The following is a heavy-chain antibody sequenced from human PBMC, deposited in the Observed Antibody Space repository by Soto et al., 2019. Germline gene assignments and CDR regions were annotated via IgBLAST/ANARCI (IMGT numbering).Heavy chain of an antibody. CDR3: AREMSWNYPTHEGMDV. CDR1: GFTFSSYA. J-gene: IGHJ6*02. Sequence: AGGALRLSCAASGFTFSSYAMHWVRQAPGKGLEWVVVISYDGSNKYYADSVKGRFTISRDNSKNTLYLQMNSLRAEDTAVYYCAREMSWNYPTHEGMDVWGQGTTVTVSS. V-gene: IGHV3-30-3*01. D-gene: IGHD1-7*01. CDR2: ISYDGSNK.